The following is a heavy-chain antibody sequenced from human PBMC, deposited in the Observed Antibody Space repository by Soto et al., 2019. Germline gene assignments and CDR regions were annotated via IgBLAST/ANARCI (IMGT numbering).Heavy chain of an antibody. V-gene: IGHV1-58*01. CDR1: GFTFTSSA. J-gene: IGHJ6*02. CDR3: AASEEFWSGQSYYYYYGMDV. CDR2: IVVGSGNT. Sequence: QMQLVQSGPEVKKPGTSVKVSCKASGFTFTSSAVQWVRQARGQRLEWIGWIVVGSGNTNYAQKFQERVTITRDMSTSTAYMELSSLRSEDTAVYYCAASEEFWSGQSYYYYYGMDVWGQGTTITVSS. D-gene: IGHD3-3*01.